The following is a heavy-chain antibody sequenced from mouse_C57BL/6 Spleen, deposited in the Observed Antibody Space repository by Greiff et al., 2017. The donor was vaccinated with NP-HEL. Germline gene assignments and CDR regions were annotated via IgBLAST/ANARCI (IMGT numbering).Heavy chain of an antibody. J-gene: IGHJ3*01. CDR3: ARGDDYGVAY. V-gene: IGHV1-52*01. D-gene: IGHD2-4*01. CDR1: GYTFTSYW. Sequence: VQLQQPGAELVRPGSSVKLSCKASGYTFTSYWMHWVKQRPIQGLEWIGNIDPSDSETHYNQKFKDKATLTVDKSSSTAYMQLSSLTSEDSAVYYCARGDDYGVAYWGQGTLVTVSA. CDR2: IDPSDSET.